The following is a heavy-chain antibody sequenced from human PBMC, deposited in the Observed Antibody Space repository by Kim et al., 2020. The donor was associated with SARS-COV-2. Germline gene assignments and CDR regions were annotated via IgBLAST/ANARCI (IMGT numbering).Heavy chain of an antibody. CDR1: GGTFSSYA. Sequence: SVKVSCKASGGTFSSYAISWVRQAPGQGLEWMGGIIPIFGTANYAQKFQGRVTITADESTSTAYMELSSLRSEDTAVYYCARDDSSSSNYYYYGMDVWGQGTTVTVSS. J-gene: IGHJ6*02. V-gene: IGHV1-69*13. CDR2: IIPIFGTA. D-gene: IGHD6-6*01. CDR3: ARDDSSSSNYYYYGMDV.